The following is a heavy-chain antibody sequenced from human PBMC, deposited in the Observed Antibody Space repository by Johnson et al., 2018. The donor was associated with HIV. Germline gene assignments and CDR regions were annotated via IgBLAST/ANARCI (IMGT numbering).Heavy chain of an antibody. J-gene: IGHJ3*02. D-gene: IGHD3-10*01. CDR2: IWYDGSNK. CDR3: AVLCSGCADAFDI. V-gene: IGHV3-33*08. Sequence: QVQLVESGGGLVQPGGSLRLSCAASGFTFSSYGMHWVRQAPGKGLEWVAVIWYDGSNKYYADSVKGRFTISRDNSKNTLYLQMNSLRAEDRAVYYCAVLCSGCADAFDIWGQGTMVTVSS. CDR1: GFTFSSYG.